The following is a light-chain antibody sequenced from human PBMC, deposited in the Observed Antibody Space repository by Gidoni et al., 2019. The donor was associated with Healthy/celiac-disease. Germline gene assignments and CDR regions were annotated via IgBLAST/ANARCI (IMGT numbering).Light chain of an antibody. CDR1: QGISSY. CDR3: QQYYSYSLT. CDR2: AAS. V-gene: IGKV1-8*01. J-gene: IGKJ4*01. Sequence: AIRLTQSPSSLSASTGDRVTITCRASQGISSYLAWYQQKPGKAPKFLIYAASTLQSGVPSRFSGSGSGTDFTLTISCLQSEDFETYYGQQYYSYSLTFGGGTKVEIK.